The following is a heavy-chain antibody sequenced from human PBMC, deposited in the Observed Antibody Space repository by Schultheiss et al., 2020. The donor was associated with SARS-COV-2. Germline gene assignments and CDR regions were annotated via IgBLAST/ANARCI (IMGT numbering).Heavy chain of an antibody. D-gene: IGHD4-17*01. CDR3: ARLTYGDYSDY. Sequence: SETLSLTCAVYGGSFSGYYWGWIRQSPGKGLEWIGSMYYTDNTYYNPPLKSRVTISADTSKNQFSLKLSSVTAADTAVYYCARLTYGDYSDYWGQGTLVTVSS. J-gene: IGHJ4*02. CDR1: GGSFSGYY. CDR2: MYYTDNT. V-gene: IGHV4-34*01.